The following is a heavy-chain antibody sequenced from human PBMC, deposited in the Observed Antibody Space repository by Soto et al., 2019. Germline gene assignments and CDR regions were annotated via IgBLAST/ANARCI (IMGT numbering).Heavy chain of an antibody. D-gene: IGHD1-20*01. CDR3: ARGHNWNDVRFDY. J-gene: IGHJ4*02. CDR2: IYHSGST. CDR1: EVSLRNAGYS. V-gene: IGHV4-30-2*01. Sequence: TRSRHWPVAEVSLRNAGYSCIWLLPPPGKGLEWIGYIYHSGSTYYNPSLKSRVTISVDRSKNQFSLKLSSVTAADTAVYYCARGHNWNDVRFDYWGQGNLVNVSS.